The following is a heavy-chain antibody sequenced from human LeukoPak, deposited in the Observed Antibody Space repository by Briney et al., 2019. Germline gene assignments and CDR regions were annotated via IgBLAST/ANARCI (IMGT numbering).Heavy chain of an antibody. V-gene: IGHV1-2*02. Sequence: SYDVSPKVSGYTLTGDYMTSVRQAPGPGLEWMGGFNPNSGGTNYAQKFQGRLTITSETSISTAYMERSRPRSDDTAVYDCARGWFSGWYALDAFDIWGQGTMVTVSS. CDR3: ARGWFSGWYALDAFDI. D-gene: IGHD6-19*01. CDR2: FNPNSGGT. CDR1: GYTLTGDY. J-gene: IGHJ3*02.